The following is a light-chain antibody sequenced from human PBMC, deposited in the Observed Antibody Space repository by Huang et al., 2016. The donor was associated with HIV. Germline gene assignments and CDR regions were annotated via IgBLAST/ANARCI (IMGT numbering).Light chain of an antibody. Sequence: EIVMTQSPATLSVSPGERATLSCRASQSVRSNLAWYQQKPGQAPRLLIYGASTRATGIPARFSGGGSGTDFTLTISSLLSEDFAVYYCQQYDNWPLTFGQGTKVEIK. CDR2: GAS. CDR1: QSVRSN. CDR3: QQYDNWPLT. J-gene: IGKJ1*01. V-gene: IGKV3-15*01.